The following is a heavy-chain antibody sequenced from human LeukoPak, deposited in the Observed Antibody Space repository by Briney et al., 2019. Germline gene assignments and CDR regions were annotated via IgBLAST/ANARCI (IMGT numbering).Heavy chain of an antibody. J-gene: IGHJ3*02. V-gene: IGHV3-20*04. CDR3: ARRSYCGGDCYGSDAFDI. Sequence: GGSLRLSCAASGFTFDDYGMSWVRQAPGKGLEWVSGINWNGGSTGYADSVKGRFTISRDNAKNSLYLQMNSLRAEDTAVYYCARRSYCGGDCYGSDAFDIWGQGTMVTVSS. CDR1: GFTFDDYG. D-gene: IGHD2-21*02. CDR2: INWNGGST.